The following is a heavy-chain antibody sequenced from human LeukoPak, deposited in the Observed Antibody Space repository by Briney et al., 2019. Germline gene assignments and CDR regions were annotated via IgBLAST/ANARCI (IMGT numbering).Heavy chain of an antibody. CDR2: NNHSGST. CDR3: ARAGYSSSWYPYYFDY. D-gene: IGHD6-13*01. V-gene: IGHV4-34*01. Sequence: SETPSLTCAVYGGSFSGYYWSWIRQPPGKGLEWIGENNHSGSTNYNPSLKSRVTISVDTSKNQFSLKLSSVTAADTAVYYCARAGYSSSWYPYYFDYWGQGTLVTVSS. J-gene: IGHJ4*02. CDR1: GGSFSGYY.